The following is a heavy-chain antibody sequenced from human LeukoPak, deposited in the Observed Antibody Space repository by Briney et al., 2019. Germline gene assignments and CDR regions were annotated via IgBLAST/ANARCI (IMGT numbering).Heavy chain of an antibody. Sequence: SETLSLTCTVSGYSISSGYYWGWIHQPPGKGLEWIGSIYYSGNTYYNASLKSQVSISIDTSKNQFSLRLTSVTAADTAVYYCARQTGSGLFILPGGQGTLVTVSS. CDR1: GYSISSGYY. V-gene: IGHV4-38-2*02. D-gene: IGHD3/OR15-3a*01. J-gene: IGHJ4*02. CDR3: ARQTGSGLFILP. CDR2: IYYSGNT.